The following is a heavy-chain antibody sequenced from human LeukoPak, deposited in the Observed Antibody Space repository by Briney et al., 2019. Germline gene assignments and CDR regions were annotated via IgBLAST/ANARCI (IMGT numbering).Heavy chain of an antibody. CDR1: GFTFSSYG. Sequence: GGSLRLSCAASGFTFSSYGMHWVRQAPGKGLEWVAFIRYDGSNKYYADSVKGRFTISRDNSKNTLYLQMNSLRAEDTAVYYCAKEGFGVVTAFDYWGQGTLVTVSS. CDR2: IRYDGSNK. D-gene: IGHD3-3*01. J-gene: IGHJ4*02. CDR3: AKEGFGVVTAFDY. V-gene: IGHV3-30*02.